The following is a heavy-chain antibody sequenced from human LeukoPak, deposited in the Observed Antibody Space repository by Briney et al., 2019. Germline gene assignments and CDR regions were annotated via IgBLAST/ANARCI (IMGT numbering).Heavy chain of an antibody. CDR2: IDSRGSSI. V-gene: IGHV3-21*01. CDR1: GVTFSTYT. Sequence: PGGSLRLSCAASGVTFSTYTMNWVRQAPGKGLEWVSVIDSRGSSIYCAGSVKGLFTISRDNAKNSLYLQMNSLRAEDTAVYYCARVGGCSGGSCYATQGDAFDIWGQGTMVTVSS. J-gene: IGHJ3*02. D-gene: IGHD2-15*01. CDR3: ARVGGCSGGSCYATQGDAFDI.